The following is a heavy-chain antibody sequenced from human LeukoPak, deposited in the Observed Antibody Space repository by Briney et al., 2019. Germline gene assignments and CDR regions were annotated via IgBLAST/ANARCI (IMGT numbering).Heavy chain of an antibody. Sequence: SGGSLRLSCAASGFTFSSYGMHWVRQAPGKGLEWVAFIRYDGSIKYYADSVKGRFTISRDNSQNTLYLQMNSLRAEDTAVFYCAKDHDGYYYYMDVWGKGTTVTVSS. CDR3: AKDHDGYYYYMDV. J-gene: IGHJ6*03. CDR1: GFTFSSYG. V-gene: IGHV3-30*02. CDR2: IRYDGSIK. D-gene: IGHD3-3*01.